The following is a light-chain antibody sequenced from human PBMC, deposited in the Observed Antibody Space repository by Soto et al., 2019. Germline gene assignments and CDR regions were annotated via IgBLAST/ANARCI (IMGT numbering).Light chain of an antibody. CDR3: QQRSNWPLT. Sequence: EIVLTQSPATLSLSPGERATLSCRASQSVSSSFAWYQQKPGQTPRLLIYDVSNRATGIPARFSGSGSGTDFTLTVSCLEPEDFAVYYWQQRSNWPLTFGGGTKVEIK. CDR1: QSVSSS. CDR2: DVS. J-gene: IGKJ4*01. V-gene: IGKV3-11*01.